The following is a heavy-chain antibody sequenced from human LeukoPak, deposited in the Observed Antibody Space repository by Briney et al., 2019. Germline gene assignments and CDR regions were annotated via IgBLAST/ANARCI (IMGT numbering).Heavy chain of an antibody. CDR2: TSYDGKNK. V-gene: IGHV3-30*04. J-gene: IGHJ4*02. D-gene: IGHD2-21*01. CDR3: AKDQPAYCGGDCYSGY. CDR1: GFTFSSYA. Sequence: GGSLRLSCAASGFTFSSYAMHWVRQAPGKGLEWVAVTSYDGKNKYYADSVKRRFTISRDNSKNTLYLQMNSLRAEDTAVYYCAKDQPAYCGGDCYSGYWGQGTLVTVSS.